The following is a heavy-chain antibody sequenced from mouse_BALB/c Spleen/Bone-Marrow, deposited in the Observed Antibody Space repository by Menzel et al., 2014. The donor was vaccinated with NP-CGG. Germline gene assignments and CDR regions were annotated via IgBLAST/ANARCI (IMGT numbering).Heavy chain of an antibody. J-gene: IGHJ2*01. V-gene: IGHV14-4*02. CDR2: IDPENGDT. CDR3: NEGYGNYGY. CDR1: GFNIKDYY. D-gene: IGHD2-10*02. Sequence: EVKLQESGAELLRSGASVKLSCTASGFNIKDYYMHWVKQRPEQGLEWIGWIDPENGDTEYAPKFQGKVTMTADTSSNTAYLQLSSLTSEDTAVYYCNEGYGNYGYWGQGTTLTVSS.